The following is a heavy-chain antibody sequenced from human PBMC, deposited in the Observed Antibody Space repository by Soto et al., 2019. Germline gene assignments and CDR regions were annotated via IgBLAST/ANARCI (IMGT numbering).Heavy chain of an antibody. V-gene: IGHV4-59*01. D-gene: IGHD3-22*01. J-gene: IGHJ6*02. Sequence: PSETLSLTCTVSGGSISSYYWSWIRQPPGKGLEWIGYIYYSGSTNYNPSLKSRVTISVDTSKNQFSLKLSSVTAADTAVYYCARSYDSSGYASVDVWGQGTTVTVSS. CDR1: GGSISSYY. CDR2: IYYSGST. CDR3: ARSYDSSGYASVDV.